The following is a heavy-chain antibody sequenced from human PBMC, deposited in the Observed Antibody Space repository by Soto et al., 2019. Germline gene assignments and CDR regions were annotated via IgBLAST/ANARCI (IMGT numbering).Heavy chain of an antibody. CDR1: GLTFSNYA. Sequence: GGSLRLSCAASGLTFSNYAMSWVRQAPGKGLQWVAAISGSGSHTYYVDSLKDRFTVSRDNSKNTIFLQMNSPRDEDTALYYCAKHMSYTSRCLDYWGQGTLVTVSS. CDR2: ISGSGSHT. V-gene: IGHV3-23*01. D-gene: IGHD6-13*01. CDR3: AKHMSYTSRCLDY. J-gene: IGHJ4*02.